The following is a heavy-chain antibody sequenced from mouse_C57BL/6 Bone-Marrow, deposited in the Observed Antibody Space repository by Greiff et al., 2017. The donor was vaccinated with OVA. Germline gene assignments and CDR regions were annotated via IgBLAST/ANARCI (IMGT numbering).Heavy chain of an antibody. V-gene: IGHV1-81*01. CDR1: GYTFTSYG. Sequence: VMLVESGAELARPGASVKLSCKASGYTFTSYGISWVKQRTGQGLEWIGEIYPRSGNTYYNEKFKGKATLTADKSSSTAYMELRSLTSEDSAVYFCARSGYYYGSSYEGVDYWGQGTTLTVSS. D-gene: IGHD1-1*01. CDR2: IYPRSGNT. J-gene: IGHJ2*01. CDR3: ARSGYYYGSSYEGVDY.